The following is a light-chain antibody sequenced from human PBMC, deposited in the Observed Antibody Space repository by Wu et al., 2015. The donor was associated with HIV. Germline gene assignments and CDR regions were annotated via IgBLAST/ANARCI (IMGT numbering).Light chain of an antibody. J-gene: IGKJ1*01. Sequence: IQMTQSPSSLSASVGDRVTITCRASQSISSYLNWYQQKPGKAPKLLIYAASSLQSGVPSRFSGSGSGTDFTLTISSLQPEDFATYYCLQDYNYPWTFGQGTKVEIK. CDR1: QSISSY. CDR2: AAS. CDR3: LQDYNYPWT. V-gene: IGKV1-6*01.